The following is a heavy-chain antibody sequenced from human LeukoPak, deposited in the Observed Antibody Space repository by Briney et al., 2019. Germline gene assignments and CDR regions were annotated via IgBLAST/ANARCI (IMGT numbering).Heavy chain of an antibody. V-gene: IGHV5-51*01. J-gene: IGHJ2*01. D-gene: IGHD2-2*01. CDR2: IHPGDSHT. Sequence: ESLKSSCEGSGYTFTKYWIGWVRQMPGKGLEWMGIIHPGDSHTWYSPSFQGQVTISADKSISMAYLQWSSLKASDTAMYFCARQPGMTAKSWYFDLWGRGTLVPVSS. CDR1: GYTFTKYW. CDR3: ARQPGMTAKSWYFDL.